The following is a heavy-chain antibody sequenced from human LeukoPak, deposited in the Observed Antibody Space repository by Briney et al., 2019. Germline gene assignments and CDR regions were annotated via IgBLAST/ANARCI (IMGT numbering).Heavy chain of an antibody. J-gene: IGHJ4*02. V-gene: IGHV3-66*04. CDR3: ARLGYDSTSQPNFDY. Sequence: GGSLRLSYAASGFTFSDYYMSWIRQAPGKGLEWVSVIYSGGSTYYADSVKGRFTMSRDNSKNTLYLQMNSLRAEDTAVYYCARLGYDSTSQPNFDYWGQGTLVTVSS. D-gene: IGHD3-22*01. CDR1: GFTFSDYY. CDR2: IYSGGST.